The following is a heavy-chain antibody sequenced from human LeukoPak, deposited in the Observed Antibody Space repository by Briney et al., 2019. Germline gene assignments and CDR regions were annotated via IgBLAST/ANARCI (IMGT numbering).Heavy chain of an antibody. V-gene: IGHV3-23*01. CDR2: ISGSGGST. J-gene: IGHJ4*02. CDR1: GFTFSSYA. D-gene: IGHD6-19*01. Sequence: QSGGSLRLSCAASGFTFSSYAMSWVRQAPGKGLEWVSAISGSGGSTYYADSVKGRFTISRDNSKNTLYLQMNSLRAEDTAVYYCAKSAPEPGGWDEAPVDYWGQGTLVTVSS. CDR3: AKSAPEPGGWDEAPVDY.